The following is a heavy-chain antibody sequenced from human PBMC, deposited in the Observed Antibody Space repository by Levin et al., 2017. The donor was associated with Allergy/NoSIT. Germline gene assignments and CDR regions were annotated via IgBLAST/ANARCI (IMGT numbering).Heavy chain of an antibody. CDR2: IGTTTTI. J-gene: IGHJ4*02. CDR1: GFTFSDYS. V-gene: IGHV3-48*02. Sequence: ETLSLTCAASGFTFSDYSMNWVRQAPGKGLEWVSYIGTTTTISYADSVKGRFTISRDNAKNSLYLQMNSLRDEDTAVYYCARDHDYSFDYWGQGSPVTVSS. CDR3: ARDHDYSFDY. D-gene: IGHD5-12*01.